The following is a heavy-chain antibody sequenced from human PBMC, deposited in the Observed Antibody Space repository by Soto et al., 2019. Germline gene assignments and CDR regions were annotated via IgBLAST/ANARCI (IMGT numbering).Heavy chain of an antibody. CDR3: AKPLVKDIVVVPAACFDY. D-gene: IGHD2-2*01. J-gene: IGHJ4*02. CDR2: ISGSGGST. CDR1: GVTFSSYA. V-gene: IGHV3-23*01. Sequence: GGSLRVSCAASGVTFSSYAMSWVRQAPGKGLEWVSAISGSGGSTYYADSVKGRFTISRDNSKNTLYLQMNSLRAEDTAVYYCAKPLVKDIVVVPAACFDYWGQGTLVTVSS.